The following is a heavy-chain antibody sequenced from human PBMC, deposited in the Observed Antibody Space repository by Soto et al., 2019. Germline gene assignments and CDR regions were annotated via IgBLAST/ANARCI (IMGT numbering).Heavy chain of an antibody. D-gene: IGHD4-17*01. CDR2: IYYSWST. CDR1: GGSISTGGYY. Sequence: QVQLQESGPGLVKPSQTLSLTCTVSGGSISTGGYYWTWIRQHPGKGLEWIGYIYYSWSTYYNPSLKSRVTISVDTSKNQFSLKLSSVTAADTAVYYWARGLSVTLFDNWGQGTLVTVSS. J-gene: IGHJ4*02. CDR3: ARGLSVTLFDN. V-gene: IGHV4-31*03.